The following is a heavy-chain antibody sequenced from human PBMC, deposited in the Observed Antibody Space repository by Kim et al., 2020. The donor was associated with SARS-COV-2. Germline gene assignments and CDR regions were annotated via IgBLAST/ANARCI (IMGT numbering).Heavy chain of an antibody. CDR1: GFTFSSYA. CDR2: ISGSGGST. V-gene: IGHV3-23*01. Sequence: GGSLRLSCAASGFTFSSYAMSWVRQAPGKGLEWVSAISGSGGSTYYADSVKGRFTISRDNSKNTLYLQMNSLRAEDTAVYYCANTVARYWVSVVVPAAIRGADVWGKGTTVSVSS. D-gene: IGHD2-2*02. CDR3: ANTVARYWVSVVVPAAIRGADV. J-gene: IGHJ6*04.